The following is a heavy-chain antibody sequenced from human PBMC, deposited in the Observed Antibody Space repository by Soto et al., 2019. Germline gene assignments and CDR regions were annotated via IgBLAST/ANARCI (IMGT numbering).Heavy chain of an antibody. V-gene: IGHV3-23*01. CDR1: GFTFSSYS. J-gene: IGHJ4*02. CDR3: AKSPRIAAAGTSHFDY. Sequence: PGGSLRLSCAASGFTFSSYSMSWVRQAPGKGLEWVSAISGSGDSTYYADSVKGRFTISRDNSKNTLYLQMNSLRAEDTAVYYCAKSPRIAAAGTSHFDYWGQGTLVTVSS. CDR2: ISGSGDST. D-gene: IGHD6-13*01.